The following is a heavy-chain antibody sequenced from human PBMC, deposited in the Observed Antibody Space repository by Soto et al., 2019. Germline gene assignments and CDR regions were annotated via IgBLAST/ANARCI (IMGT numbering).Heavy chain of an antibody. Sequence: SQTLALTCGVSGGTIRSPDWWTWVRQPPGKGLEWIGEIFQSGSTNYTPSLESRVTISVDKSKNQFSLTLTSVTAADTAVYFCARGRGRYSSGWSWFDPWGQGILVTVSS. D-gene: IGHD6-19*01. V-gene: IGHV4-4*02. CDR3: ARGRGRYSSGWSWFDP. CDR2: IFQSGST. J-gene: IGHJ5*02. CDR1: GGTIRSPDW.